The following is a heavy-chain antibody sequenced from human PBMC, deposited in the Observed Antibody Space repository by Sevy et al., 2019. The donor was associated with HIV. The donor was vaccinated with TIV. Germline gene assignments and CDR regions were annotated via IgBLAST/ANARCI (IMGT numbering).Heavy chain of an antibody. Sequence: GGSLRLSCTASGFTFADYGMGWFRQAPGKGLEWVGFIRGKAHGGTTEYAASVKGRFTISRDDSKSIAYLQMNSLKNEDTAVYFCSRNSEDYYDILTGQIHFDYWGQGALVTVSS. J-gene: IGHJ4*02. CDR2: IRGKAHGGTT. CDR3: SRNSEDYYDILTGQIHFDY. CDR1: GFTFADYG. D-gene: IGHD3-9*01. V-gene: IGHV3-49*03.